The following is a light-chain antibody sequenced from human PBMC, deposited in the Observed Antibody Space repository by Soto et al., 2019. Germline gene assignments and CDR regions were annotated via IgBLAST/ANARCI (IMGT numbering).Light chain of an antibody. CDR1: DSNIGSNY. J-gene: IGLJ2*01. CDR3: ATWDGTLSVV. Sequence: QSVLTQPPSASGTAGQVVTISCSGGDSNIGSNYVSWYQHLPGAAPQLLIYDNNKRPSGIPDRFSGSKSGTSATLGISGLQPEDEADYYCATWDGTLSVVFGGGTKLTVL. V-gene: IGLV1-51*01. CDR2: DNN.